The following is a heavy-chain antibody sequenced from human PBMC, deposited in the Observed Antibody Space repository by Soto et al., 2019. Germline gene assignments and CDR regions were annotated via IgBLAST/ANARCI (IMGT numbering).Heavy chain of an antibody. V-gene: IGHV6-1*01. CDR2: TYYRSKWYN. J-gene: IGHJ3*02. D-gene: IGHD6-13*01. CDR1: GDSVPSSSAA. CDR3: ARVAAGLSYGFDI. Sequence: SQTLSLTCVISGDSVPSSSAAWNWIRQSPSRGLEWLGRTYYRSKWYNDYALSVKSRITINADTSKNQFSLQLNSVTPEDTAVYFCARVAAGLSYGFDIWGQGTMVTVSS.